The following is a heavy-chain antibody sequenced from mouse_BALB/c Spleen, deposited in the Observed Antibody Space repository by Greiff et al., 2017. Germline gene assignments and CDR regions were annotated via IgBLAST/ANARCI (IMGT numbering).Heavy chain of an antibody. CDR3: ARKGVAPVWYFDV. Sequence: VQLQQSGAELMKPGASVKISCKATGYTFSSYWIEWVKQRPGHGLEWIGEILPGSGSTNYNEKFKGKATFTADTSSNTAYMQLSSLTSEDSAVYYCARKGVAPVWYFDVWGAGTTVTVSS. D-gene: IGHD1-1*02. CDR2: ILPGSGST. CDR1: GYTFSSYW. V-gene: IGHV1-9*01. J-gene: IGHJ1*01.